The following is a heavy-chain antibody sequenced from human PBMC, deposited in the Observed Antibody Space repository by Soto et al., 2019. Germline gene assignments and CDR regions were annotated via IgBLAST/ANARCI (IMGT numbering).Heavy chain of an antibody. V-gene: IGHV4-4*02. Sequence: SETLSLTCTVSGDSINTDKWWSWVRQPPGKGLEWIGEIYHNGNTDYNPSLKSRVTMSVDTSKNQFSLKVTSVTAADTAIYYCARDVAMTGETDRFDYWGQGTLVTAPQ. CDR3: ARDVAMTGETDRFDY. CDR2: IYHNGNT. CDR1: GDSINTDKW. J-gene: IGHJ4*02. D-gene: IGHD3-10*01.